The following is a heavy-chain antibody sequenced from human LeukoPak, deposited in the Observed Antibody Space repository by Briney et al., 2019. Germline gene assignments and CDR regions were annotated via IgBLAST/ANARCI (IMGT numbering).Heavy chain of an antibody. V-gene: IGHV4-39*02. D-gene: IGHD2-21*01. CDR3: ARGTYFNL. CDR2: IYYSGGT. Sequence: PSETLSLTCTVSGGSISSNGYYWAWFRQPPGKGLEWIGSIYYSGGTYYNPSLKSRVTLSIDTSKNHFSLTLTTVTAADTAVYYCARGTYFNLWGQGTLVHVSS. CDR1: GGSISSNGYY. J-gene: IGHJ4*02.